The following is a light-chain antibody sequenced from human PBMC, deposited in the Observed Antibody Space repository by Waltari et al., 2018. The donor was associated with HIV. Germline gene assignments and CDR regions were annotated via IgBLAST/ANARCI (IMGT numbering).Light chain of an antibody. CDR3: QSYDSTGV. V-gene: IGLV1-40*01. J-gene: IGLJ3*02. CDR2: GNS. Sequence: QSVLTQPPSVSGAPGPRVTISCTGSSSTIGAGYDVHWYQQRPGTAPKLLIYGNSNRPSGVPDRFSGSKSGTSASLAITGLQAEDEADYYCQSYDSTGVFGGGTKLTVL. CDR1: SSTIGAGYD.